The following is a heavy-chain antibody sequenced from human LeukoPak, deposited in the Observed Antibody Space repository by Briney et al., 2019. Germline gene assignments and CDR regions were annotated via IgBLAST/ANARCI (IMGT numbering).Heavy chain of an antibody. J-gene: IGHJ4*02. CDR2: INPKSGVT. CDR3: ARSGYNYGLD. CDR1: GYTFTDSY. D-gene: IGHD5-18*01. V-gene: IGHV1-2*02. Sequence: EASVKVSCKASGYTFTDSYMLWVRQAPGQGLEWMANINPKSGVTEYAQKFQGRVTVTRDTSIATAYIELNSLTSDDTAVYYCARSGYNYGLDWGQGTLVTVSS.